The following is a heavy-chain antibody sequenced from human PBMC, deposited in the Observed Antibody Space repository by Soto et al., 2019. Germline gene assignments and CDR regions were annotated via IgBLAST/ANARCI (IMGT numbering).Heavy chain of an antibody. D-gene: IGHD3-16*01. Sequence: QVQLVLSGAEVKKPGASVKVSCRTSGYTFTNFGISWVRQSPGQGLEWMGWISAYNGNTNYAQKCQGRLTMTTDTSTSTAYMEVRSRRSDDTAVYYCARGGIRIDYWDQGTMVTVSS. CDR2: ISAYNGNT. J-gene: IGHJ4*02. V-gene: IGHV1-18*01. CDR3: ARGGIRIDY. CDR1: GYTFTNFG.